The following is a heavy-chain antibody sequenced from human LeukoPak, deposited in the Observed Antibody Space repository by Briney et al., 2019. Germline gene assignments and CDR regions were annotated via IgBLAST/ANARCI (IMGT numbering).Heavy chain of an antibody. D-gene: IGHD3-22*01. Sequence: GGSLRLSCAASGFTVSSNYMSWVRQAPGKGLEWVSVIYSGGSTYYADSVKGRFTISRDNSKNTLYLQMNSLRAEDTAVYYCARDGYYYDSSGYYYPTLDYWGQGTLVTVSS. CDR1: GFTVSSNY. CDR2: IYSGGST. CDR3: ARDGYYYDSSGYYYPTLDY. V-gene: IGHV3-66*01. J-gene: IGHJ4*02.